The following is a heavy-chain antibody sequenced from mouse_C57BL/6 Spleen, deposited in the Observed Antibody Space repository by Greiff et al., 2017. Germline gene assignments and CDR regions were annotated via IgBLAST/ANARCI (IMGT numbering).Heavy chain of an antibody. V-gene: IGHV1-50*01. CDR3: ARRAVRRAYDLDY. CDR2: IDPSDSYT. Sequence: QVQLQQPGAELVKPGASVKLSCKASGYTFTSYWMQWVKQRPGQGLEWIGEIDPSDSYTNYNQKVKGKATLTVDTSSSTAYMQLSSLTSEDSAVYYCARRAVRRAYDLDYWGQGTTLTVSS. D-gene: IGHD2-14*01. J-gene: IGHJ2*01. CDR1: GYTFTSYW.